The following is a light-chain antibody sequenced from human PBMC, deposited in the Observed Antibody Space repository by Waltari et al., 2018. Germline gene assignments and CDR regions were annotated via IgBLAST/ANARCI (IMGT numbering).Light chain of an antibody. CDR1: SNDVGAFDC. CDR2: EVT. V-gene: IGLV2-8*01. CDR3: SSYAGTNNFVV. J-gene: IGLJ2*01. Sequence: QSALTQPPSASGSPGHSVTISCTGTSNDVGAFDCVPWYQQHPGKAPKVVISEVTKRPSGVPDRFSGSRSGNTAFLTVSGLQPEDEANYYCSSYAGTNNFVVFGGGTKLTVL.